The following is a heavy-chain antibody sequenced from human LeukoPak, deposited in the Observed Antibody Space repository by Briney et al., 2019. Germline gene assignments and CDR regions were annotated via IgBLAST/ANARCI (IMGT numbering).Heavy chain of an antibody. CDR2: ISSNGGST. J-gene: IGHJ4*02. D-gene: IGHD3-22*01. CDR3: VKDHYDSSGYYEGVYYFDY. CDR1: GFTFSSYA. Sequence: AGGSLRLSCSASGFTFSSYAVHWVRQAPGKGLEYVSAISSNGGSTYYADSVKGRFTISRDNSKNTLYLQMSSLRAEDTAVYYCVKDHYDSSGYYEGVYYFDYWGQGTLVTVSS. V-gene: IGHV3-64D*06.